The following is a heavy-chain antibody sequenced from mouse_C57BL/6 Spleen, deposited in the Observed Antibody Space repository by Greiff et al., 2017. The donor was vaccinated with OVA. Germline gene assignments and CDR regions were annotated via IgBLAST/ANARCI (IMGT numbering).Heavy chain of an antibody. CDR3: ARWSYSNYVFAY. V-gene: IGHV1-18*01. J-gene: IGHJ3*01. CDR1: GYTFTDYN. Sequence: EVQLVESGPELVKPGASVKIPCKASGYTFTDYNMDWVKQSHGKSLEWIGDINPNNGGTIYNQKFKGKATLTVDKSSSTAYMELRSLTSEDTAVYYCARWSYSNYVFAYWGQGTLVTVSA. CDR2: INPNNGGT. D-gene: IGHD2-5*01.